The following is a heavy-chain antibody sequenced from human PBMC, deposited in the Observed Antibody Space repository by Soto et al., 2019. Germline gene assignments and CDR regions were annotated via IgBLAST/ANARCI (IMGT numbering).Heavy chain of an antibody. J-gene: IGHJ4*02. CDR1: GFTFSSYA. CDR3: VKAAITIFGAYYFDY. V-gene: IGHV3-64D*06. D-gene: IGHD3-3*01. CDR2: ISSNGGST. Sequence: GSLRLSCSASGFTFSSYAMHWVRQAPGKGLEYVSAISSNGGSTYYADSVKGRFTISRDNSKNTLYLQMSSLRAEDTAVYYCVKAAITIFGAYYFDYWGQGTLVTVSS.